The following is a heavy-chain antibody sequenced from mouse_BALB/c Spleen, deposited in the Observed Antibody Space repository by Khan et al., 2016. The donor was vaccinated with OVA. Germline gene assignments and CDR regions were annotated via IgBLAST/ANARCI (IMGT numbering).Heavy chain of an antibody. CDR1: GFTFSTYG. CDR2: ISTGGSYT. D-gene: IGHD1-1*01. CDR3: ARLADYYDSEGFAY. V-gene: IGHV5-6*01. J-gene: IGHJ3*01. Sequence: EVELVESGGDLVKPGGSLKLSCAASGFTFSTYGMSWVRQTPDKRLEWVATISTGGSYTYYPDSVKGRFTISRDNAKNTLYLQMNSLKSEDTAMFYCARLADYYDSEGFAYWGQGTLVTVSA.